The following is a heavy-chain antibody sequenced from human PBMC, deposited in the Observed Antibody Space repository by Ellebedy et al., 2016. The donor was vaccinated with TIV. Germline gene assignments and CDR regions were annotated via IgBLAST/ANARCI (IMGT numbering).Heavy chain of an antibody. CDR3: ARERVDLGSIDSSGYLDAFDI. V-gene: IGHV4-59*01. Sequence: MPSETLSLTCTVSGGSISSYYWSWIRQPPGKGLEWIGYIYYSGSTTYNPSLKIRVTISVDTSKNQFSLKLSSVTSADTAVYYCARERVDLGSIDSSGYLDAFDIWGQGTMVTVSS. J-gene: IGHJ3*02. CDR1: GGSISSYY. CDR2: IYYSGST. D-gene: IGHD3-22*01.